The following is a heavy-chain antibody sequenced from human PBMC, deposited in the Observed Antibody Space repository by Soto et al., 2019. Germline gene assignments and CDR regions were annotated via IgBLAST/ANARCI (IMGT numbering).Heavy chain of an antibody. J-gene: IGHJ6*02. CDR1: GDSVSSNSAA. D-gene: IGHD6-19*01. CDR2: TYYRSKWYN. CDR3: ARDRPKQWLVLDYYYYGMDV. Sequence: QTLSLTCAISGDSVSSNSAAWNWIRQSPSRGLEWLGRTYYRSKWYNDYAVSVKSRITINPDTSENQFSLQLNSVTPEDTAVSYCARDRPKQWLVLDYYYYGMDVWGQGTTVTVYS. V-gene: IGHV6-1*01.